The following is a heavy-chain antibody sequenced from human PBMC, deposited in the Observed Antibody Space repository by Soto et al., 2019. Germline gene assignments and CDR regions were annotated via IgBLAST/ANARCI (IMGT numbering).Heavy chain of an antibody. CDR3: ARAPIGGVVVTPGWFDP. V-gene: IGHV4-30-4*01. CDR2: IYYSGST. J-gene: IGHJ5*02. D-gene: IGHD3-22*01. CDR1: GGSISSGDYY. Sequence: PSETLSLTCTVSGGSISSGDYYWSWIRQPPGKGLEWIGYIYYSGSTYYNPSLKSRVTISVDTSKNQFSLKLSSVTAADTAVYYCARAPIGGVVVTPGWFDPWGQGTLLTVSS.